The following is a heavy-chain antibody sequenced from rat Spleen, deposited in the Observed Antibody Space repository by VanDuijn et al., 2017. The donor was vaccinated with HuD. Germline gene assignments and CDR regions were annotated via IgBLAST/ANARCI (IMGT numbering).Heavy chain of an antibody. V-gene: IGHV5S13*01. D-gene: IGHD1-11*01. CDR3: ARHGYGGYPYDFDY. CDR1: GFAFSDHY. CDR2: ITNASGGT. J-gene: IGHJ2*01. Sequence: EVQLVESDGGLVQPGRSLKLSCAASGFAFSDHYVAWVRQGPGKGLEWVASITNASGGTHYPDSVKGRFTISRDNAKNTQYLQMDSLRSEDTATYYCARHGYGGYPYDFDYWGQGVMVTVSS.